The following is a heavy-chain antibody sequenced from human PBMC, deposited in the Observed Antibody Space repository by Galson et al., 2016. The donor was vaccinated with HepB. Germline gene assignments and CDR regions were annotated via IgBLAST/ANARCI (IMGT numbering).Heavy chain of an antibody. Sequence: QSGAEVKKPGDSLKMSCQGSGYNFASYWIGWVRQMPGKGLEWMAIIYPGDSDTSYSPSFQGQVTISVDKSISTAYLQWSSLKASDTAIYYCASSPMYYEFMLWGQGTLVTVSS. CDR2: IYPGDSDT. CDR3: ASSPMYYEFML. V-gene: IGHV5-51*01. J-gene: IGHJ4*02. D-gene: IGHD3-3*01. CDR1: GYNFASYW.